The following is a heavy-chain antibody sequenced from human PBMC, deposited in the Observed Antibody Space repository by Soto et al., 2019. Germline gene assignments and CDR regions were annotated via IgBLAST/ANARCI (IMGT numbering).Heavy chain of an antibody. CDR3: AKTTYSSSSDYYYYYGMDV. Sequence: GGSLRLSCAASGFTFSSYAMSWVRQAPGKGLDWVSAISGSGGSTYYADSVKGRFTISRDNSKNTLYLQMNSLRAEDTAVYYCAKTTYSSSSDYYYYYGMDVWGQGTTVTVSS. V-gene: IGHV3-23*01. CDR1: GFTFSSYA. D-gene: IGHD6-6*01. CDR2: ISGSGGST. J-gene: IGHJ6*02.